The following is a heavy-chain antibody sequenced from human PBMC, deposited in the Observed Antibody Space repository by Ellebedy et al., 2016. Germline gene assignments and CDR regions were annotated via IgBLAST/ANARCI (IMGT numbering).Heavy chain of an antibody. Sequence: GESLKISCAASGFTFSSYSMNWVRQAPGKGLEWVSYISSSSSTIYYADSVKGRFTISRDNAKNSLYLQMNSLRAEDTAVYYCAREIRYLDKYYFDYWGQGTLVTVSS. D-gene: IGHD3-9*01. CDR1: GFTFSSYS. CDR2: ISSSSSTI. V-gene: IGHV3-48*04. J-gene: IGHJ4*02. CDR3: AREIRYLDKYYFDY.